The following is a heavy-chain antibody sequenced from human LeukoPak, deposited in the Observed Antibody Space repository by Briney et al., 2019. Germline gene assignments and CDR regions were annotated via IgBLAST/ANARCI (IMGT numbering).Heavy chain of an antibody. V-gene: IGHV4-34*01. J-gene: IGHJ5*02. CDR3: ASYSGLTSLNWFDP. CDR2: INHSGST. D-gene: IGHD2-21*01. Sequence: SETLSLTCAVYGGSFSGYYWSWIRQSPEKGLEWIGEINHSGSTNYNPSLKSRVIISVDTTKNQFSLKLSSVTAADTAVYYCASYSGLTSLNWFDPWGQGTLVTVSS. CDR1: GGSFSGYY.